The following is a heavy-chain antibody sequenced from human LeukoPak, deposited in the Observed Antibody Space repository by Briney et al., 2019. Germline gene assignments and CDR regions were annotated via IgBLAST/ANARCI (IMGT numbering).Heavy chain of an antibody. V-gene: IGHV1-18*01. CDR2: ISAYNGNT. CDR1: GYTFTSYG. CDR3: ATLDRSNYYMDV. Sequence: GASVKVSCKASGYTFTSYGISWVRQAPGQGLEWMGWISAYNGNTNYAQKLQGRVTMTTDTSTSTAYMELRSLRSEDTAVYYCATLDRSNYYMDVWGKGTTVTVSS. J-gene: IGHJ6*03.